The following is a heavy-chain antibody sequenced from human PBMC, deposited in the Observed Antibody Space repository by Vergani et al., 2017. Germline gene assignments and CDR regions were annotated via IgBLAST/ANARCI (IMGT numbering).Heavy chain of an antibody. D-gene: IGHD2-2*01. CDR1: GGTFSSYA. J-gene: IGHJ4*02. V-gene: IGHV1-69*01. Sequence: QVQLVQSGAEVKKPGSSVKVSCKASGGTFSSYAISWVRQAPGQGLEWMGGIIPIFGTANYAQKFQGRVTITADESTSTAYMELSSLRSEDTAVYYCARDLFYAPARIVVVPPSRDYWGQGTLVTVSS. CDR2: IIPIFGTA. CDR3: ARDLFYAPARIVVVPPSRDY.